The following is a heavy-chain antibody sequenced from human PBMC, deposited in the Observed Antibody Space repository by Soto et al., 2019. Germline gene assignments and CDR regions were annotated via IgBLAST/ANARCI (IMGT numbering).Heavy chain of an antibody. V-gene: IGHV1-8*01. CDR3: ARDKPYYDFWSGYRYYFDY. CDR1: GYTFTSYD. D-gene: IGHD3-3*01. J-gene: IGHJ4*02. CDR2: MNPNSGNT. Sequence: GASVKVSCKASGYTFTSYDINWVRQATGQGLEWMGWMNPNSGNTGYAQKFQGRVTMTRDTSISTAYMELSRLRSDDTAVYYCARDKPYYDFWSGYRYYFDYWGQGTLVTVSS.